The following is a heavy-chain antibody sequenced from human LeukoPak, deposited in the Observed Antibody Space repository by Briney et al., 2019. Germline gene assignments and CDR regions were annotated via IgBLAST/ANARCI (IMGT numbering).Heavy chain of an antibody. J-gene: IGHJ4*02. CDR3: ARDPKLIAAAGTGDY. CDR2: ISGSGGST. D-gene: IGHD6-13*01. V-gene: IGHV3-23*01. CDR1: GFTFSSYG. Sequence: GGSLRLSCAASGFTFSSYGMSWVRQAPGKGLEWVSAISGSGGSTYYADSVKGRFTISRDNSKNTLYLQMNSLRAEDTAVYYCARDPKLIAAAGTGDYWGQGTLVTVSS.